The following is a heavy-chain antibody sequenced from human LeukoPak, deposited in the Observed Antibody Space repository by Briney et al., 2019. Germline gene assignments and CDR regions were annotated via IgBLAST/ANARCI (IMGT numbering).Heavy chain of an antibody. CDR1: GFTNRRYS. CDR2: ISENSKDI. Sequence: GSPGLPRVGPGFTNRRYSLKLVRQAPGEGLGWVSSISENSKDIFYVDSVKGRFTISRDNAKNSLYLQMNSLRADDTAVYYCAREVDEAFDIWGQGTMVTVSS. CDR3: AREVDEAFDI. J-gene: IGHJ3*02. V-gene: IGHV3-21*01.